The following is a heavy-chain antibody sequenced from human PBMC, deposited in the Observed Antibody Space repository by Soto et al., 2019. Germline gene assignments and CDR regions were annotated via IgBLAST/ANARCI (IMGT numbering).Heavy chain of an antibody. V-gene: IGHV4-34*01. J-gene: IGHJ6*03. D-gene: IGHD3-10*01. CDR1: GGSFSGYQ. CDR2: INDSGNI. Sequence: QVHLQQWGAGLLKPSETLSLTCAVYGGSFSGYQWSWIRQTPGKGLEWIGEINDSGNINYNPSLKSRVTILMDTPKKQISLKLSSVTAADTAVYYCARGLILWFGELSRRGGYYYYMDVWGTGTTVTVSS. CDR3: ARGLILWFGELSRRGGYYYYMDV.